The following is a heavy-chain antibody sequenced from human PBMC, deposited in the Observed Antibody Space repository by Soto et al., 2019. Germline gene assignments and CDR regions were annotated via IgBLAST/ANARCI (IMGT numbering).Heavy chain of an antibody. V-gene: IGHV1-2*04. Sequence: ASVKVSCKASGYTFTGYYMHWVRQAPGQGLEWMGWINPNSGGTNYAQKFQGWVTMTRDTSISTAYMELSRLRSDDTAVYYCARGLRYCSGGSCYQDLDYWGLGTLVTVSS. CDR2: INPNSGGT. CDR1: GYTFTGYY. J-gene: IGHJ4*02. CDR3: ARGLRYCSGGSCYQDLDY. D-gene: IGHD2-15*01.